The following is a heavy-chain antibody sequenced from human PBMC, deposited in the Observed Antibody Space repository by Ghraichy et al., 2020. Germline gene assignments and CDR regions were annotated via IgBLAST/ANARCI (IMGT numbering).Heavy chain of an antibody. V-gene: IGHV4-59*01. CDR2: IFDSRST. D-gene: IGHD2-15*01. CDR1: GASISGYY. Sequence: GSLRLSCTVSGASISGYYWSWIRQPPGKGLEWIGYIFDSRSTNYNPSLKSRVTISVDMSKNQFSLKLSSVTAADTAVYYCASWGYCSGGSCYGVDYWGQGTLVTVSS. J-gene: IGHJ4*02. CDR3: ASWGYCSGGSCYGVDY.